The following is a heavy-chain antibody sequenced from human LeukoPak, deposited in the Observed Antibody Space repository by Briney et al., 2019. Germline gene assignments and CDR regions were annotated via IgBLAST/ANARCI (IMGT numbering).Heavy chain of an antibody. J-gene: IGHJ4*02. V-gene: IGHV3-23*01. CDR3: AKAHKFGFCLDY. Sequence: PGGSLRLSCVASGFTFSSYDMSWVRQAPGKGLEWVSAISGSGGSTYYADSVKGRFTISRGNSKNTLYLQMNSLRAEDTAVYYCAKAHKFGFCLDYWAREPWSPSPQ. CDR2: ISGSGGST. CDR1: GFTFSSYD. D-gene: IGHD2-2*03.